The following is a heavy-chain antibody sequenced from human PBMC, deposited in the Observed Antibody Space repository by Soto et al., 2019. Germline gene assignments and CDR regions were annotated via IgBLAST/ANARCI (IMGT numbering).Heavy chain of an antibody. J-gene: IGHJ4*02. CDR2: ISSSGSTK. Sequence: GGSLRLSCEGSGFTFSSYEMNWVRQAPGKGLEWVSYISSSGSTKNYADSVKGRFTISRDNAKSSLYLQMNNLRVDDTALYFCTRVDGYTHPSDFWGQGTQVTVS. CDR3: TRVDGYTHPSDF. D-gene: IGHD5-12*01. V-gene: IGHV3-48*03. CDR1: GFTFSSYE.